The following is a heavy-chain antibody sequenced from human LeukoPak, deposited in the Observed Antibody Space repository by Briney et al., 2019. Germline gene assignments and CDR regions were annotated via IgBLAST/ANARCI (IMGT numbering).Heavy chain of an antibody. V-gene: IGHV3-30-3*01. Sequence: GGSLRLSCAASGFTFSSYAMHWVRQAPGKGLEWVAVISYDGSNKYYADSVKGRFTISRDNSKNTLYLQMNSLRAEDTAVYYCATSTTVTTYYYYGMDVWGQGTTVTVSS. CDR3: ATSTTVTTYYYYGMDV. D-gene: IGHD4-17*01. J-gene: IGHJ6*02. CDR2: ISYDGSNK. CDR1: GFTFSSYA.